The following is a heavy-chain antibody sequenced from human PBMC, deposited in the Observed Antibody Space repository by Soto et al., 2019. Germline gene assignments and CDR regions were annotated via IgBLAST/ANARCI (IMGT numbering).Heavy chain of an antibody. D-gene: IGHD3-3*01. CDR1: GFTFSSYA. J-gene: IGHJ6*02. CDR2: ISGSGGST. CDR3: AKCEGPPYDFWSGYYRTKYYYYGMDV. Sequence: PGGSLRLSCAASGFTFSSYAMSWVRQAPGKGLEWVSAISGSGGSTYYAASVKGRFTLSRDNSKNTLYLQMNSLRAEDTAVYYCAKCEGPPYDFWSGYYRTKYYYYGMDVWGQGATVTVSS. V-gene: IGHV3-23*01.